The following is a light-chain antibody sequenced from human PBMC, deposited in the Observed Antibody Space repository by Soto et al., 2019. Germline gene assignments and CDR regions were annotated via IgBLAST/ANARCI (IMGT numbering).Light chain of an antibody. Sequence: EIVLTQSPGTLSLSPGERATLSCRASQSVSSSYLAWYQQKPGQAPRLLIYGASSRATGIPDRFSGSGSGTAFTLTISRLEPEDFAVYYCQQNGSSRTFGQGPRWKSN. J-gene: IGKJ1*01. CDR3: QQNGSSRT. CDR1: QSVSSSY. V-gene: IGKV3-20*01. CDR2: GAS.